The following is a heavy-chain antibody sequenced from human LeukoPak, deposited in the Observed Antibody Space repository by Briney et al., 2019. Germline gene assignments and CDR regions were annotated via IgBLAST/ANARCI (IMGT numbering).Heavy chain of an antibody. J-gene: IGHJ4*02. Sequence: SETLSLTCTVSGGSISSGDYYWSWIRQPPGKGLEWIGYIYASGSTNYNPSLKSRVTISVDTSKNQFSLKLNSVTAADTAVYYCARAPSGSYEDYWGQGTLVTVSS. CDR1: GGSISSGDYY. CDR3: ARAPSGSYEDY. D-gene: IGHD1-26*01. V-gene: IGHV4-61*08. CDR2: IYASGST.